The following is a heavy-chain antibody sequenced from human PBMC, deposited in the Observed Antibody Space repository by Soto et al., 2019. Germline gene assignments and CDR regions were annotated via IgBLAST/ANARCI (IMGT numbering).Heavy chain of an antibody. CDR2: IIPIFGTA. J-gene: IGHJ6*02. D-gene: IGHD5-18*01. V-gene: IGHV1-69*01. CDR1: GGTFSSYA. Sequence: QVQLVQSGAEVKKPGSSVKVSCKASGGTFSSYAISWVRQAPGQGLEWMRGIIPIFGTANYAQKFQGRVTITADESTSTAYMELSSLRSEDTAVYYCARGLSGYSYGLSFHYYYGMDVWGQGTTVTVSS. CDR3: ARGLSGYSYGLSFHYYYGMDV.